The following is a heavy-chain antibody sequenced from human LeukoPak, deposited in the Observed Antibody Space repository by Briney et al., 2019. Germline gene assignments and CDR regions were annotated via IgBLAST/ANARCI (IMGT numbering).Heavy chain of an antibody. V-gene: IGHV3-7*01. CDR1: GFTFSSYW. J-gene: IGHJ4*02. CDR3: ARGRWELLLHYFDY. Sequence: GGSLRLSCAASGFTFSSYWMSWVRQAPGKGLEWVASIKQDGSEKYYVDSVKGRFTISRDNAKNSLYLQMNSLRAEDTAVYYCARGRWELLLHYFDYWGQGTLVTVSS. D-gene: IGHD1-26*01. CDR2: IKQDGSEK.